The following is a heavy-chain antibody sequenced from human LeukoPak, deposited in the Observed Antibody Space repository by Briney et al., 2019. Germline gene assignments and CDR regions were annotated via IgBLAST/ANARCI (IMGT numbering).Heavy chain of an antibody. D-gene: IGHD6-19*01. J-gene: IGHJ4*02. V-gene: IGHV3-9*01. CDR1: GFTFDDYA. Sequence: PGGSLRLSCAASGFTFDDYAMHWVRHAPGKGLEWVSGISWNSGSIGYADSVKGRFTISRDNAKNSLYLQMNSLRAEDTALYYCAKEKAVAGNQGFDYWGQGTLVTVSS. CDR3: AKEKAVAGNQGFDY. CDR2: ISWNSGSI.